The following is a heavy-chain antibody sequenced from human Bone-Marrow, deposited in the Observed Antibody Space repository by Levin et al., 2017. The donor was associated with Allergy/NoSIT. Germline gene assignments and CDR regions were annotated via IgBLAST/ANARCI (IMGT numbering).Heavy chain of an antibody. CDR3: ARDSSYQADGDYSGMDV. CDR1: GDTFRNYG. Sequence: GASVKVSCKASGDTFRNYGISWVRQAPGQGLEWMGGIIPTSGRTNYGQKFQGRVTITADETTETAYMEVISLRLDDTAVYYCARDSSYQADGDYSGMDVWGQGTSVTVSS. D-gene: IGHD3-16*02. J-gene: IGHJ6*02. CDR2: IIPTSGRT. V-gene: IGHV1-69*13.